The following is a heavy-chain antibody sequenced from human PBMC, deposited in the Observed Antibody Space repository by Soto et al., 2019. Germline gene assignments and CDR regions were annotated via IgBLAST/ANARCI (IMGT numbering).Heavy chain of an antibody. D-gene: IGHD3-3*01. J-gene: IGHJ6*02. CDR2: ISYDGSNK. CDR1: GFTFSSYA. CDR3: AKGQTTIFGVVDDGMDV. Sequence: QVQLVESGGGVVQPGRSLRLSCAASGFTFSSYAMHWVRQAPGKGLEWVAVISYDGSNKYYADSVKGRFTISRDNSKNTLYLQRNSLRAEDTAVYYCAKGQTTIFGVVDDGMDVWCQGTTVTASS. V-gene: IGHV3-30-3*01.